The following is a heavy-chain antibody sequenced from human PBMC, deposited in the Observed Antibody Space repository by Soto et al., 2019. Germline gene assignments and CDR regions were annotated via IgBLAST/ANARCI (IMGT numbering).Heavy chain of an antibody. D-gene: IGHD1-1*01. J-gene: IGHJ6*02. CDR3: ARAPVRREPQTTRRSYYYSGMDV. CDR1: GSTFSSYG. CDR2: IWYDGRNK. V-gene: IGHV3-33*01. Sequence: QVQLVEPGGGVVQPGRSLRLSCAASGSTFSSYGRHWVRQAPGKGLEWVAVIWYDGRNKYYADSLKGRFTISRDNSKNTLYLQMNSLRAEDTALYYCARAPVRREPQTTRRSYYYSGMDVWGQGTTVTVSS.